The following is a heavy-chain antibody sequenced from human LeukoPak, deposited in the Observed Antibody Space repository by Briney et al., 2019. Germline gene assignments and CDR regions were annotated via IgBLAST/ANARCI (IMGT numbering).Heavy chain of an antibody. J-gene: IGHJ6*03. CDR2: VYPSGST. CDR3: ARDGRYYDRLSYYYMDV. V-gene: IGHV4-38-2*02. D-gene: IGHD1-26*01. CDR1: GYSISSGFY. Sequence: SETLSLTCTVSGYSISSGFYWAWIRQPPGKGLEWIGSVYPSGSTYYNPSLRGRVTISLDTSKNNYSLKLSSVTAADTAVYYCARDGRYYDRLSYYYMDVWGNGTTVTVSS.